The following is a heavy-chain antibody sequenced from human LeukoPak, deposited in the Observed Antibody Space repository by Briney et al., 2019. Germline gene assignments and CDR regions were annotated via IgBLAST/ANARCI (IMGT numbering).Heavy chain of an antibody. CDR3: AKRGVVIRVILVGFHREAYYFDS. J-gene: IGHJ4*02. D-gene: IGHD3-22*01. V-gene: IGHV3-23*01. Sequence: WGSLRLSCSVSGITVSNYGMIWVRQAPGKGLEWVAGISDSGGGTKYADSVKGRFTISRDNPKNTLYLQMNSVRTEDRAVYFCAKRGVVIRVILVGFHREAYYFDSWGQGALVTVSS. CDR2: ISDSGGGT. CDR1: GITVSNYG.